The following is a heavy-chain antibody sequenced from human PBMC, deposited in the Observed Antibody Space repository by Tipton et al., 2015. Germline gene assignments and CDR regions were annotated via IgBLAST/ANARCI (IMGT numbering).Heavy chain of an antibody. V-gene: IGHV3-9*01. Sequence: RSPRLSCTASGFTFGGYAMYWARQPPGKGLEWVSGISWNSDYIDYADSVKGRFTISRDNAKNSLYLQLNSLGPEDTALYYCAIWGYTLGLDSWGQGTLVTVSS. J-gene: IGHJ5*01. CDR1: GFTFGGYA. D-gene: IGHD3-16*01. CDR2: ISWNSDYI. CDR3: AIWGYTLGLDS.